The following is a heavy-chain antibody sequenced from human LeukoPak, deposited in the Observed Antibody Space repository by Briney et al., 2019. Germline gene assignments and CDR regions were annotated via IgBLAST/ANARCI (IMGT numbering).Heavy chain of an antibody. D-gene: IGHD3-10*01. CDR1: GGSFSGYY. Sequence: TSETLSLTCAVYGGSFSGYYWSWIRQPPGKGLEWIGEINHSGSTNYNPSLKSRVTISVDTSKNQFSLKLSSVTAADTAVYYCASLRITMVRGVPTGLYYFDYWGQGTLVTVSS. CDR2: INHSGST. J-gene: IGHJ4*02. CDR3: ASLRITMVRGVPTGLYYFDY. V-gene: IGHV4-34*01.